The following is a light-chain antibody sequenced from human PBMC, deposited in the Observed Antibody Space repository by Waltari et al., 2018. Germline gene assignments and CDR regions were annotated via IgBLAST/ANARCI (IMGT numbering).Light chain of an antibody. CDR3: QQYNTYPWT. V-gene: IGKV1-5*03. J-gene: IGKJ1*01. Sequence: DIQMTQSPSTLSASVGDRVTITCWASQSISTWLAWYQQKPGKAPKLLIYMASTLESGVPSRFSGSGSGTEFSLTISSLQPDDFATYCCQQYNTYPWTFGQGTKVEIK. CDR2: MAS. CDR1: QSISTW.